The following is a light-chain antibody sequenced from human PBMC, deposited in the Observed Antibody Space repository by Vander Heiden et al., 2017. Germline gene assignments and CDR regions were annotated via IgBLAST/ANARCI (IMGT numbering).Light chain of an antibody. CDR3: RQALQTLLT. CDR1: QSLLHSNGYNY. V-gene: IGKV2-28*01. J-gene: IGKJ4*01. CDR2: LGS. Sequence: DIVMTQSPLSLPVTPGEPASISCRSSQSLLHSNGYNYLDWYLQKPGQSPQLLIYLGSNRASGVPDRFSGSGSGTDFTLKISSVEAEDVGVYYCRQALQTLLTFGGGTKVXIK.